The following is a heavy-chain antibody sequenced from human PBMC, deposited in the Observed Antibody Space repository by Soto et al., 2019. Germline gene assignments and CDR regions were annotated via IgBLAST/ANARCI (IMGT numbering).Heavy chain of an antibody. CDR2: INYSGST. V-gene: IGHV4-31*03. J-gene: IGHJ6*02. D-gene: IGHD3-16*01. CDR1: GGSISSGGYY. Sequence: PSETLSLTCTVSGGSISSGGYYWSWIRQHPGKGLEWIGDINYSGSTYYNPSLKSRVTISVDTSKNQFSLKLSSVTAADTAVYYCARVCQQSGPYGGDYYYYGMDVWGQGTTVTVSS. CDR3: ARVCQQSGPYGGDYYYYGMDV.